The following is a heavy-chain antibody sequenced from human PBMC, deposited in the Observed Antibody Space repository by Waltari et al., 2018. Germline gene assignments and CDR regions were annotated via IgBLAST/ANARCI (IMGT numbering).Heavy chain of an antibody. Sequence: EVQLVQSGAEVKKPGESLKISCKGSGYSFTSYWIGWVRQRPGKGLEWMGIIYPGDSDTSYSPSFQGQVTIAADKSISTAYLQWSSLKAADTAMYYCARAPYYYGSGSSDYWGQGTLVTVSS. V-gene: IGHV5-51*03. CDR3: ARAPYYYGSGSSDY. D-gene: IGHD3-10*01. CDR1: GYSFTSYW. CDR2: IYPGDSDT. J-gene: IGHJ4*02.